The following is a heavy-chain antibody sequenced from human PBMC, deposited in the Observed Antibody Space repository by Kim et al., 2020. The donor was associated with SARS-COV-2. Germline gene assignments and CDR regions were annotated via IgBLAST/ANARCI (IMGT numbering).Heavy chain of an antibody. CDR3: ARTLLWAPYYYYGMDV. Sequence: GGSLRLSCAASGFTVSSNYMSWVRQAPGKGLEWVSVIYSGGSTYYADSVKGRFTISRHKSKNTLYLQMNSLRAEDTAAYYCARTLLWAPYYYYGMDVWR. D-gene: IGHD3-10*01. V-gene: IGHV3-53*04. CDR2: IYSGGST. J-gene: IGHJ6*02. CDR1: GFTVSSNY.